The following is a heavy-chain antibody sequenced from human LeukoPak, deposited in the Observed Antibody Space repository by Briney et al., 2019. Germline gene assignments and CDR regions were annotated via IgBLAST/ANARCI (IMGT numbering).Heavy chain of an antibody. CDR1: GFTFSSYG. D-gene: IGHD3-10*01. CDR2: IRLDGSNN. V-gene: IGHV3-30*02. J-gene: IGHJ4*02. CDR3: AKEWYVGSPPDY. Sequence: GGSLRLSCAASGFTFSSYGMHWVRQAPGKGLEWVASIRLDGSNNYYADSVKGRFTISRDNSRNTLYLQMTSLRPEDTALYYCAKEWYVGSPPDYWGQGTQVTVSS.